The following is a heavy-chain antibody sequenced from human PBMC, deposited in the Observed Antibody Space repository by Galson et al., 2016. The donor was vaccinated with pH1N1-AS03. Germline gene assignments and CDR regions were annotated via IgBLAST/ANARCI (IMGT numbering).Heavy chain of an antibody. CDR1: GFTFNNYW. V-gene: IGHV3-7*03. Sequence: SLRLSCAASGFTFNNYWMNWVRQAPGKGLEWVAHINQDGSEKNYVDSVKGRFTISRDNAKNSLYLQMNSLRVEETAVYYCARDLDDKYRGDLGYWGQGTLVTVSS. D-gene: IGHD5-12*01. J-gene: IGHJ4*02. CDR3: ARDLDDKYRGDLGY. CDR2: INQDGSEK.